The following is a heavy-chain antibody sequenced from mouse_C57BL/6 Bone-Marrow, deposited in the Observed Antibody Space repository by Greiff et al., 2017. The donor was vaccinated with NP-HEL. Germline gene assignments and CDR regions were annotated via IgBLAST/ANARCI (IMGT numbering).Heavy chain of an antibody. V-gene: IGHV1-20*01. J-gene: IGHJ2*01. CDR2: INPYNGDT. CDR1: GYSFTGYF. CDR3: SRSSYIDY. D-gene: IGHD1-1*01. Sequence: VQLQQSGPELVKPGASVKISCKASGYSFTGYFMNWVMQSHGKSLEWIGRINPYNGDTFSPQTFKGKATLTVDKSSSTAHMELRSLTSEDSAVYYCSRSSYIDYWGQGTTLTVSS.